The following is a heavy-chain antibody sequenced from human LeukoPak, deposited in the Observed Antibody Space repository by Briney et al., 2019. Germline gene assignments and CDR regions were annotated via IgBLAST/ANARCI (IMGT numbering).Heavy chain of an antibody. D-gene: IGHD4-17*01. V-gene: IGHV3-23*01. J-gene: IGHJ4*02. CDR3: AKDDSEDYGDYGGGYYFDY. CDR1: GFHFSSHA. Sequence: PGGSLRLSCAASGFHFSSHAMGWVRQAPGKGLEWVSAISGSGGSTYYADSVKGRFTISRDNSKNTLYLQMNSLRAEDTAVYYCAKDDSEDYGDYGGGYYFDYWGQGTLVTVSS. CDR2: ISGSGGST.